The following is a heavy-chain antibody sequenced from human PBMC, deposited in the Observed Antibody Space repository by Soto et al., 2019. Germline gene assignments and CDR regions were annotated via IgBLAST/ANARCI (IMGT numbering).Heavy chain of an antibody. CDR3: AKGVATAVPALDY. CDR2: VSWNSGAK. V-gene: IGHV3-9*01. CDR1: GFSFDDFV. D-gene: IGHD2-21*02. J-gene: IGHJ4*02. Sequence: PGGSLRLSCVASGFSFDDFVMNWVRQRPGKGLEWVSSVSWNSGAKLYADSVKGRFAISRDSAKKSVYLQMNSLRPDDTAFYYCAKGVATAVPALDYWGQETLVTVSS.